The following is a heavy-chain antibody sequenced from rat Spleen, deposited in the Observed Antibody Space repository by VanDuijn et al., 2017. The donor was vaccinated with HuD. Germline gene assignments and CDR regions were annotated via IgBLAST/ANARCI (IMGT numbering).Heavy chain of an antibody. J-gene: IGHJ2*01. V-gene: IGHV5-50*01. Sequence: EVKLVESGGGLVQPGTSLTLSCVASGFTFSSYGMHWIRQDPKKGLEWIAMTHSDSSGMNYADTVKGRFTISRDNSKNTLYLEMSSPTSEDTAVYYCAAVIYTRGVTVFDYWGQGVMVTVSS. CDR3: AAVIYTRGVTVFDY. CDR1: GFTFSSYG. CDR2: THSDSSGM. D-gene: IGHD1-9*01.